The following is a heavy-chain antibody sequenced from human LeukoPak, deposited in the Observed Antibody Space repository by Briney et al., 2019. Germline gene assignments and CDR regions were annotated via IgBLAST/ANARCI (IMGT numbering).Heavy chain of an antibody. D-gene: IGHD2-2*01. J-gene: IGHJ6*03. V-gene: IGHV4-34*01. CDR2: INHSGST. CDR1: GGSFSGYY. CDR3: ARVRTIVVVVHYYYYMDV. Sequence: KPSETLSLTCAVYGGSFSGYYWSWIRQPPGKGLEWIGEINHSGSTNYNPSLKSRVTISVDTSKNQFSLKPSSVTAADTAVYYCARVRTIVVVVHYYYYMDVWGKGTTVTVSS.